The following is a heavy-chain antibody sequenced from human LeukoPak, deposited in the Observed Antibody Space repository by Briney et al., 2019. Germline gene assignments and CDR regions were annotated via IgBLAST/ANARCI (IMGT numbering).Heavy chain of an antibody. D-gene: IGHD6-13*01. V-gene: IGHV4-34*01. CDR2: INHSGST. CDR3: ARGTGSSWYGGPFDS. Sequence: SETLSLTCAVYGGSFSGYYWSWIRQPPGKGLEWTGEINHSGSTSYNPSLKSRVTTSVDTSKNQFSLKLSSVTAADTAVYYCARGTGSSWYGGPFDSWGQGTLVTVSS. CDR1: GGSFSGYY. J-gene: IGHJ4*02.